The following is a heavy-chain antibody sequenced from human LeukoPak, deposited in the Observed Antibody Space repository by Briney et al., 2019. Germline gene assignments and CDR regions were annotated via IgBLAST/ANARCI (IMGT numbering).Heavy chain of an antibody. Sequence: GGSLRLSCAASGFTVSSNYMSWVRQAPGKGLEWVAFIRYDGSNKYYADSVKGRFTVSRDNSKNTLYLQMNSLRAEDTAVYYCAKDPRPYCSSTSCYPYYFDYWGQGTLVTVSS. CDR1: GFTVSSNY. D-gene: IGHD2-2*01. CDR2: IRYDGSNK. CDR3: AKDPRPYCSSTSCYPYYFDY. J-gene: IGHJ4*02. V-gene: IGHV3-30*02.